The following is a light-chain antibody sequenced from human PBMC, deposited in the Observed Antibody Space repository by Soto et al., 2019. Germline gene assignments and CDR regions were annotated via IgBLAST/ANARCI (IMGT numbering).Light chain of an antibody. V-gene: IGKV1-5*01. J-gene: IGKJ4*01. CDR2: DAS. Sequence: DIQKTQSPSTLTASVGDRVTVTCRASQSINTWLAWYQQKPGKAPKLLIYDASSLQSGVPSRFTGRGSGTDFTLTVSNLESEDFAVYYCQQCSNWPLTFGGGTKVGIK. CDR1: QSINTW. CDR3: QQCSNWPLT.